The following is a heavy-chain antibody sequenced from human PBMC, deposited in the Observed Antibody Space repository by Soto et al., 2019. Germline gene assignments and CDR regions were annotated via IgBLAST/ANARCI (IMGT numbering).Heavy chain of an antibody. CDR2: INTDGSST. D-gene: IGHD6-13*01. Sequence: EVQLVESGGGLVQPGGSLRLSCAASGFTFSRFWMHWVRQAPGTGLVWVSRINTDGSSTTYADSVKGRFTISRDNAKNTLYLQMDSLRAEDTGVYYCTRDPGAYSSTWSFYFDSWGQGTLVTVSS. V-gene: IGHV3-74*01. J-gene: IGHJ4*02. CDR1: GFTFSRFW. CDR3: TRDPGAYSSTWSFYFDS.